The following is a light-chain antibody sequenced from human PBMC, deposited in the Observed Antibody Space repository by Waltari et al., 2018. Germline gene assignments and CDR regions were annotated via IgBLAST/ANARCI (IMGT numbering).Light chain of an antibody. CDR2: WAS. Sequence: DIVMTQSPDSLALSLGERATINCKSGQSVLSSSNNKNYLIWYQQKPGQPTKLLIYWASTRQSGVPDRFSGSGSGTDFTLTISSLQAEDVAVYYCQQHYSSPRTFGQGTKVEVK. J-gene: IGKJ1*01. CDR1: QSVLSSSNNKNY. V-gene: IGKV4-1*01. CDR3: QQHYSSPRT.